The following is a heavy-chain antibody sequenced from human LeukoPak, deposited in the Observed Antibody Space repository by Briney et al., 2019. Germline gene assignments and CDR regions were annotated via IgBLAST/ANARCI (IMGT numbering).Heavy chain of an antibody. D-gene: IGHD4-17*01. CDR3: ARDPPRGDLPPLDY. J-gene: IGHJ4*02. Sequence: GGSLRLSCAASGFTFSSYAMHWVRQAPGKGLEWVAVISYDGSNKYYADSVKGRFTISRDNSKNTLYLQMNSLRAEDTAVYYCARDPPRGDLPPLDYWGQGTLVTVSS. CDR2: ISYDGSNK. CDR1: GFTFSSYA. V-gene: IGHV3-30-3*01.